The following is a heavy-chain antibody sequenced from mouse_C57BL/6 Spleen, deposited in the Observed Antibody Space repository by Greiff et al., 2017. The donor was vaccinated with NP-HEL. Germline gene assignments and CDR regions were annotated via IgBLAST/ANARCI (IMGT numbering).Heavy chain of an antibody. D-gene: IGHD1-1*01. CDR2: IDPNSGGT. CDR3: ARSITTVVAVYWYFDV. J-gene: IGHJ1*03. V-gene: IGHV1-72*01. CDR1: GYTFTSYW. Sequence: QVHVKQPGAELVKPGASVKLSCKASGYTFTSYWMHWVKQRPGRGLEWIGRIDPNSGGTKYNEKFKSKATLTVDKPSSTAYMQLSSLTSEDSAVYYCARSITTVVAVYWYFDVWGTGTTVTVSS.